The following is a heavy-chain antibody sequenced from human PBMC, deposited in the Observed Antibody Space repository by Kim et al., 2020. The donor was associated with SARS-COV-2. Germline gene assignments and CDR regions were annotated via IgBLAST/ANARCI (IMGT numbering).Heavy chain of an antibody. J-gene: IGHJ6*02. D-gene: IGHD5-12*01. V-gene: IGHV3-23*01. CDR3: AKVNGKVATKSYYGMDV. Sequence: KGRFTISRDNSKTTLYLKMNSLRAEDTAVYYCAKVNGKVATKSYYGMDVWGQGTTVTVSS.